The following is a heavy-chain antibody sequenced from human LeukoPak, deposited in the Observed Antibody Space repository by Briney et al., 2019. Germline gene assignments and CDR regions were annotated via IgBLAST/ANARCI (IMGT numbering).Heavy chain of an antibody. V-gene: IGHV1-8*01. CDR1: GYTFTSYD. J-gene: IGHJ6*02. D-gene: IGHD7-27*01. CDR3: ARGPPKLGNYYYYYGMDV. Sequence: ASVKVSCKASGYTFTSYDSNWVRQATGQGLEWMGWMNPNSGNTGYAQKFQGRVTMTRNTSISTAYMELSSLRSEDTAVYYCARGPPKLGNYYYYYGMDVWGQGTTVTVSS. CDR2: MNPNSGNT.